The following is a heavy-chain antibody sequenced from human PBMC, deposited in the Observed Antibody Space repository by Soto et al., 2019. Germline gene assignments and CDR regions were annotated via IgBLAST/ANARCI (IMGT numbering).Heavy chain of an antibody. D-gene: IGHD3-22*01. CDR2: IWYDGSNK. J-gene: IGHJ4*01. CDR3: TTDSYFTLRLVRFDY. CDR1: GFTFSSYG. V-gene: IGHV3-33*01. Sequence: GGSLRLSCAASGFTFSSYGMHWVRQAPGKGLEWVAVIWYDGSNKYYADSVKGRFAISRDDSKSIVYLQMNSLKAEDTAIYYCTTDSYFTLRLVRFDYWGLGTLVTVSS.